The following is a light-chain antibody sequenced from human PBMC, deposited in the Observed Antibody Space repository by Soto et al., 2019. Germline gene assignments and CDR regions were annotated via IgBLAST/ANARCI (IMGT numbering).Light chain of an antibody. CDR2: GAS. CDR1: QSVSSSY. CDR3: QHYGGSLLT. J-gene: IGKJ4*01. Sequence: EIVLTQSPATLSLSPGERATLSCRASQSVSSSYLAWYQQKPGQAPRLLMYGASTRATGIPDRFSGSGSGTDFTLTISGLEPEDFAMYFCQHYGGSLLTFGGGTKVDIK. V-gene: IGKV3-20*01.